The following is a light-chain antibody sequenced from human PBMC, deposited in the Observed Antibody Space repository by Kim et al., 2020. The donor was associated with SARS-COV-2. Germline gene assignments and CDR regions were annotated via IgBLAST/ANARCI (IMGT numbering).Light chain of an antibody. CDR1: QYISTW. V-gene: IGKV1-5*03. J-gene: IGKJ2*03. Sequence: SASVGDRVTITCRASQYISTWVAWYQQKPGKAPKLLIYRASNLESGVPSRFSGTGSGTEFTLTISSLQPDDYGSYYCQQYNSYMYSFGQGTRLEI. CDR3: QQYNSYMYS. CDR2: RAS.